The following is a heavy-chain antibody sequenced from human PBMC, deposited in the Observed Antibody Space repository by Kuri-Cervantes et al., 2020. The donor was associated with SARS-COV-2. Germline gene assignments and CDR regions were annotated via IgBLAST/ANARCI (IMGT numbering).Heavy chain of an antibody. D-gene: IGHD5/OR15-5a*01. CDR3: AREDGVYDSGERAIIHFDY. CDR1: GFTVSSNE. J-gene: IGHJ4*02. CDR2: ISGGST. Sequence: GESLKISCAASGFTVSSNEMSWVRQAPGKGLEWVSSISGGSTYYADSRKGRFTISRDNAKNSLYLQMNSLRPEDTAVYYCAREDGVYDSGERAIIHFDYWGQGTLVTVSS. V-gene: IGHV3-38-3*01.